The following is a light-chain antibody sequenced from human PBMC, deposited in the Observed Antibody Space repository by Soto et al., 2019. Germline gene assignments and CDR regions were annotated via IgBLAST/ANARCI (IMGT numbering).Light chain of an antibody. CDR2: AAS. CDR1: QGISSY. J-gene: IGKJ5*01. CDR3: QQLNSYPFI. V-gene: IGKV1-9*01. Sequence: DIQLTQSPSFLSASVGDRVTITCRASQGISSYLAWYQQKPGKAPKLLIYAASTLQSGVPSRFSGSGSGTEFTLTISSLQPEDFATYFCQQLNSYPFIFGQGTRREIK.